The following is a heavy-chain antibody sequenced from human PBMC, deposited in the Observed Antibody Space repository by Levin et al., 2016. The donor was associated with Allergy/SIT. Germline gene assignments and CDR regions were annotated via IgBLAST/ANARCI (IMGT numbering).Heavy chain of an antibody. V-gene: IGHV4-59*01. Sequence: RQAPGKGLEWIGYIYYSGSTNYNPSLKSRVTISVDTSKNQFSLKLSSVTAADTAVYYCARVEDSSGWSYYFDYWGQGTLVTVSS. CDR2: IYYSGST. J-gene: IGHJ4*02. D-gene: IGHD6-19*01. CDR3: ARVEDSSGWSYYFDY.